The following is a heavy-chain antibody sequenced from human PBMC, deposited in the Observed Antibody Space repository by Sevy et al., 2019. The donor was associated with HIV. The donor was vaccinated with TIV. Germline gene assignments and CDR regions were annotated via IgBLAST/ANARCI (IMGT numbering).Heavy chain of an antibody. CDR1: GASISNTAYY. Sequence: SETLSLTCIVSGASISNTAYYWGWIRQSPGKGLEWIASIRHGGYTFYNPSLKSRVTISADTSKNQFSLKLTSGSAADTSIYYCVGPKLTYTNGWHYFDYWGQGTVVTVSS. J-gene: IGHJ4*02. D-gene: IGHD2-8*01. CDR2: IRHGGYT. CDR3: VGPKLTYTNGWHYFDY. V-gene: IGHV4-39*01.